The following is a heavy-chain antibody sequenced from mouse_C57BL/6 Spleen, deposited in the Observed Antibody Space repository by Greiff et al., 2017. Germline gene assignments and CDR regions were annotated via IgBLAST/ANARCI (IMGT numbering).Heavy chain of an antibody. Sequence: EVQRVESGPELVKPGASVKISCKASGYSFTDYNMNWVKQSNGKSLEWIGVINPNYGTTSYNQKFKGKATLTVDQSSSTAYMQLNSLTSEDSAVYYCARLGYGYYSNYDAMDYWGQGTSVTVSS. V-gene: IGHV1-39*01. CDR3: ARLGYGYYSNYDAMDY. CDR1: GYSFTDYN. D-gene: IGHD2-5*01. J-gene: IGHJ4*01. CDR2: INPNYGTT.